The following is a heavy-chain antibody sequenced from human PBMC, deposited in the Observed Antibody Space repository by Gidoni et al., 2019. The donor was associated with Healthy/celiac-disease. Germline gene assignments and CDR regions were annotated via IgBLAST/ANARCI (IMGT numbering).Heavy chain of an antibody. CDR2: IYYSGST. CDR3: ARHYYYVSSGSLFGAFAI. Sequence: QLQLQESGPGLVKPWETLSLTCTVSGGSISRSSDYWGWIRQPPGKGLEWLGSIYYSGSTYHPPSLTSRVPISVDTSKNQFSLTLSSVTAADTAVSYCARHYYYVSSGSLFGAFAIWGQGTMVTVSS. D-gene: IGHD3-22*01. J-gene: IGHJ3*02. V-gene: IGHV4-39*01. CDR1: GGSISRSSDY.